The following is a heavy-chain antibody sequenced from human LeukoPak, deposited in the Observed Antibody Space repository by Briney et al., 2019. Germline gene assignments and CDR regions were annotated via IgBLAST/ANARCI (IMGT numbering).Heavy chain of an antibody. Sequence: GGSLRLSCGASGFTFSSYAMSWVRQAPGKGVEWVSGLSASGGNTYYADSVKGRFTISRDNSKSTLCLQMNSLRAEDTAVYYCAKQLGYCSDGSCYFPYWGQGTLVTVSS. CDR2: LSASGGNT. J-gene: IGHJ4*02. D-gene: IGHD2-15*01. V-gene: IGHV3-23*01. CDR1: GFTFSSYA. CDR3: AKQLGYCSDGSCYFPY.